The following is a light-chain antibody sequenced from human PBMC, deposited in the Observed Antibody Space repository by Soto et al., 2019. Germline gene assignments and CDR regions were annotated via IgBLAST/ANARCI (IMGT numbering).Light chain of an antibody. J-gene: IGLJ3*02. CDR1: SSNIGSNY. CDR3: AAWDDSLSGWV. Sequence: QSVLTQPPSASGTPGQRVTISCSGSSSNIGSNYVYWYQQLPGTAPKLLIYRNNQRPSGVPDRFSGSKSGTSASLAISGLRSEDEAEYYCAAWDDSLSGWVFGGGTKLTGL. CDR2: RNN. V-gene: IGLV1-47*01.